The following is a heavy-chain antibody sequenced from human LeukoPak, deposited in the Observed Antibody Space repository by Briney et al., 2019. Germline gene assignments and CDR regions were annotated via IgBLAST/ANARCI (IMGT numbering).Heavy chain of an antibody. J-gene: IGHJ4*02. V-gene: IGHV3-23*01. CDR2: ISTSSDST. Sequence: GGSPRLSCVMSGFTFSNYAMNWVRQAPGKGLEWVSDISTSSDSTYHIESVRGRFTISRDNSKNTLYLQMNSLRVDDTAVYYCASGLYGGVFDNWGQGTLVTVSS. D-gene: IGHD4/OR15-4a*01. CDR3: ASGLYGGVFDN. CDR1: GFTFSNYA.